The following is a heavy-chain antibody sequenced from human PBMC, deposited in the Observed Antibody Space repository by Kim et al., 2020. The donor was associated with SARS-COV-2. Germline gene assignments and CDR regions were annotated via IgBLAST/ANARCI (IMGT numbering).Heavy chain of an antibody. V-gene: IGHV1-2*05. CDR2: INPNSGGT. CDR3: ARGARGTAIGNGGLDP. Sequence: ASVKVSCKASGYTFTGYYIHWVRQAPGQGLEWMGRINPNSGGTNYAQKFQGRVTMTRDTSLSTVYMELSGLRSDDTVVYFCARGARGTAIGNGGLDPWGQGTLVTVSS. D-gene: IGHD5-18*01. J-gene: IGHJ5*02. CDR1: GYTFTGYY.